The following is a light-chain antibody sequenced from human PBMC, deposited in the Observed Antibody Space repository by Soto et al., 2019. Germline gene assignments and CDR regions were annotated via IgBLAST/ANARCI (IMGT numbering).Light chain of an antibody. J-gene: IGKJ2*01. Sequence: EIVMTQSPATLYVSPGERAPLSCRASQSVSSNLAWYQQKPGQAPRLLIYGASTRATGIPARFSGSGSGTEFTLTISSLQSEDFAVYYCQQYNNWPPMYTFGQGTKLEIK. CDR1: QSVSSN. V-gene: IGKV3-15*01. CDR3: QQYNNWPPMYT. CDR2: GAS.